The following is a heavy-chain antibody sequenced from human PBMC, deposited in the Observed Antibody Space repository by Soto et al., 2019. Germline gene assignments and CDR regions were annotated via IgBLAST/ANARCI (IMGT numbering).Heavy chain of an antibody. Sequence: QVQLVESGGGVVQPGRSLRLSCAASGFTFSSYGMHWVRQAPGKGLEWVAVISYDGSNKYYADSVKGRFTISRDNSKNTLYLQMNSLRAEDTAENYCAKGECGGDCYSFDAFDIWGQGTMVTVSS. J-gene: IGHJ3*02. CDR1: GFTFSSYG. CDR2: ISYDGSNK. D-gene: IGHD2-21*02. V-gene: IGHV3-30*18. CDR3: AKGECGGDCYSFDAFDI.